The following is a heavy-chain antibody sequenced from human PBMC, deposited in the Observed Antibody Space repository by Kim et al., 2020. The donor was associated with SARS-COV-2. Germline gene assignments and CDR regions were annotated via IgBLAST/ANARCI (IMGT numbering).Heavy chain of an antibody. V-gene: IGHV3-30*18. J-gene: IGHJ4*02. CDR1: GFTFSSYG. CDR3: AKEPNYYGSGSYGVGGY. CDR2: ISYDGSNK. Sequence: GGSLRLSCAASGFTFSSYGMHWVRQAPGKGLEWVAVISYDGSNKYYADSVKGRFTISRDNSKNTLYLQMNSLRAEDTAVYYCAKEPNYYGSGSYGVGGYWGQGTLVTVSS. D-gene: IGHD3-10*01.